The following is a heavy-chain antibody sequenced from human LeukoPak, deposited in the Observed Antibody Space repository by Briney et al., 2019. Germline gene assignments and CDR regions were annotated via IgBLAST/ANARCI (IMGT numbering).Heavy chain of an antibody. CDR1: GGSFSGYY. CDR2: INHSGST. V-gene: IGHV4-34*01. Sequence: SETLSLTCAVYGGSFSGYYWRWIRQPPGKGLEWIGEINHSGSTNYNPSLKSRVTISVDTSKNQFSLKLSSVTAADTAVYYCARGIMVVTAIVYYFDYWGQGTLVTVSP. J-gene: IGHJ4*02. D-gene: IGHD2-21*02. CDR3: ARGIMVVTAIVYYFDY.